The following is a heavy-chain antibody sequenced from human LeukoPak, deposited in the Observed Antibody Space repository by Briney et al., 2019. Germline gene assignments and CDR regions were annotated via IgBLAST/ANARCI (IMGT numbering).Heavy chain of an antibody. CDR1: GGSISSFY. Sequence: PSETLSLTCSVSGGSISSFYWSWIRQPPGKGLEWIGYIYHCGSTTYNPSLNSRVTMSVDTSRTHFSLKLNSVTAADTAVYYCARRLDDSYFDSWGQGILVTVSS. CDR3: ARRLDDSYFDS. J-gene: IGHJ4*02. V-gene: IGHV4-59*01. D-gene: IGHD3-3*01. CDR2: IYHCGST.